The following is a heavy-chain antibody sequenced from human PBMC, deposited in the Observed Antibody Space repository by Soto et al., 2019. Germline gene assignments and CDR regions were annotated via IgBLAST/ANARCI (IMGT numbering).Heavy chain of an antibody. CDR2: IYWDDDK. CDR1: GLSLSSSGVG. CDR3: AHTKGYCSSTKCKDAKGRFDY. V-gene: IGHV2-5*02. D-gene: IGHD2-2*01. Sequence: ESGPTLVNPTQTLTLTCTFSGLSLSSSGVGVGWIRQPPGKALEWLALIYWDDDKRYSPSLQSRLTITKDTSKNQVFLTMTNMDPVDTATYYCAHTKGYCSSTKCKDAKGRFDYWGQ. J-gene: IGHJ4*02.